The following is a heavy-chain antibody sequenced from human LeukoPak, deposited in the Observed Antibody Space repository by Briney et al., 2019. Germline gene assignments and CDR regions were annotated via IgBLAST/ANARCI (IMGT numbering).Heavy chain of an antibody. CDR2: ISAYNGNT. CDR1: GYTFTSYG. Sequence: ASVKVSCKASGYTFTSYGISWVRQAPGQGLEWMGWISAYNGNTNYAQKLQGRDTMTTDTSTSTAYMELRSLRSDDTAVYYCARVPSGYSYGFGVDYWGQGTLVTVSS. V-gene: IGHV1-18*01. CDR3: ARVPSGYSYGFGVDY. J-gene: IGHJ4*02. D-gene: IGHD5-18*01.